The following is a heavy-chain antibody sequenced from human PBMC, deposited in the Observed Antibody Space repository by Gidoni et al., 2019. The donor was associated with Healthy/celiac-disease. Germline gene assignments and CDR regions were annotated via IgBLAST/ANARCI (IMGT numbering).Heavy chain of an antibody. D-gene: IGHD6-19*01. J-gene: IGHJ4*02. CDR3: AKAYSSGWESLGLLIDY. CDR1: GFTFSSYA. CDR2: LSGSGGST. V-gene: IGHV3-23*01. Sequence: EVQLLESGGGLVQPGGSLRLSCAASGFTFSSYAMSWVRQAPGKGLEWVSALSGSGGSTYYADSVKGRFTISRDNSKNTLYLQMNSLRAEDTAVYYCAKAYSSGWESLGLLIDYWGQGTLVTVSS.